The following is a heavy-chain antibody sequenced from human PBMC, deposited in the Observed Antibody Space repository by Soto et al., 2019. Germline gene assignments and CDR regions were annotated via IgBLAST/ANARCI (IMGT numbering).Heavy chain of an antibody. Sequence: PRGSLLVACAAYVFTFSIYGMDWVRQAPGKGLDWVAVIWYDGSNKYYADSVKGRFTISRDNSKNTLYLQMNSLRAEDTAVYYCSRDMIPSAPTTGYHYGMDVWGQGTPVTVSS. J-gene: IGHJ6*02. CDR3: SRDMIPSAPTTGYHYGMDV. V-gene: IGHV3-33*01. CDR2: IWYDGSNK. CDR1: VFTFSIYG. D-gene: IGHD2-8*02.